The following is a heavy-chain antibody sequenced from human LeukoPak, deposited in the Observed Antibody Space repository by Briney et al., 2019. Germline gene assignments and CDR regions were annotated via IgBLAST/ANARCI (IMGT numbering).Heavy chain of an antibody. D-gene: IGHD5-18*01. Sequence: SLTLPLTRIVSRRSTSSSSYHWGWIRQPPATGLAWIGRLHYRANTYYTPSLKSPVHISLHTPHNQSSPKLSSVTAADTAVYYCARQDTAMAWSYYFDYWGQGTLVTVSS. CDR2: LHYRANT. V-gene: IGHV4-39*01. CDR1: RRSTSSSSYH. CDR3: ARQDTAMAWSYYFDY. J-gene: IGHJ4*02.